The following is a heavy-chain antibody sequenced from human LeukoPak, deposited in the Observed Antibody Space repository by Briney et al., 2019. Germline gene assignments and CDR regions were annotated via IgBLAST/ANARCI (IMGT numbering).Heavy chain of an antibody. CDR1: GGSISSSSYY. CDR3: ARGEQYYLDY. D-gene: IGHD3-16*01. V-gene: IGHV4-39*07. Sequence: PSETLSLTCTVSGGSISSSSYYWGWIRQPPGKGLEWIGSIYYSGSTYYNPSPKSRVTISVDTSKNQFSLKLSSVTAADTAVYYCARGEQYYLDYWGQGTLVTVSS. CDR2: IYYSGST. J-gene: IGHJ4*02.